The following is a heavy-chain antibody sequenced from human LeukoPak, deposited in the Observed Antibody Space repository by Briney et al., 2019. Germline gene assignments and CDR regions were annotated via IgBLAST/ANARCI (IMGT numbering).Heavy chain of an antibody. Sequence: RASVKVSCEASGYTFTGYYMHWVRQAPGQGLEWMGWINPNSGGTNYAQKFQGRVTMTRDTSISTAYMELSRLRSDDTAVYYCARERVGAPFDYWGQGTLVTVSS. CDR2: INPNSGGT. CDR1: GYTFTGYY. D-gene: IGHD1-26*01. CDR3: ARERVGAPFDY. J-gene: IGHJ4*02. V-gene: IGHV1-2*02.